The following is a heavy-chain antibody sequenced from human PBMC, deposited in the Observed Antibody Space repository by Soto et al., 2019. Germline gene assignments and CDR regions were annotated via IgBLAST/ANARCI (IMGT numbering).Heavy chain of an antibody. D-gene: IGHD6-19*01. V-gene: IGHV1-3*01. Sequence: ASVKVSCKASGHTFTSYAIHWVRQAPGQRPEWMGWINAGNGNTKYSQKFQGRVTITRDTSASTAYMELSSLRSEDTAVYYCARGYSVAVPGGGLWGQGTLVTVSS. J-gene: IGHJ4*02. CDR2: INAGNGNT. CDR1: GHTFTSYA. CDR3: ARGYSVAVPGGGL.